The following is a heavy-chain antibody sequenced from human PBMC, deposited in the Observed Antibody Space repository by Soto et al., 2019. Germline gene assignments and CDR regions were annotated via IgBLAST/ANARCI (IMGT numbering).Heavy chain of an antibody. CDR1: GGTFSNYP. D-gene: IGHD5-12*01. J-gene: IGHJ2*01. Sequence: QVQLVQSGAEVKKPGSSVKVSCKASGGTFSNYPISWVRQAPGQGLEWMGGIIPFFSTVNYAQKFQGRVTITADESTSTAYMELSSLRSEDTAVYYCARGNHRWLQLWYFDLWGRGTLVTVSS. V-gene: IGHV1-69*12. CDR3: ARGNHRWLQLWYFDL. CDR2: IIPFFSTV.